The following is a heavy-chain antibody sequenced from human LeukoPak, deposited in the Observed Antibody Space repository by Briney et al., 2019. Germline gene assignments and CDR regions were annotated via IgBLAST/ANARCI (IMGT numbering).Heavy chain of an antibody. CDR1: GFTFTTYT. CDR3: ARRMSY. CDR2: ISTSSIYI. Sequence: GGSLRLSCAASGFTFTTYTINWLRQAPGKGLEWVSSISTSSIYISYADSVKGRFTISRDNAKNSLYLQMNSLRAEDTAVYYCARRMSYWGQGTLVTVSS. V-gene: IGHV3-21*01. J-gene: IGHJ4*02.